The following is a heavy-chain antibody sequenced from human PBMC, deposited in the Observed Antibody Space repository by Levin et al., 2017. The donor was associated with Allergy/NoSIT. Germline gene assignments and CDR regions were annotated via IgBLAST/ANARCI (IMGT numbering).Heavy chain of an antibody. Sequence: ASVKVSCKASGYTFTGYYMHWVRQAPGQGLEWMGWINPNSGGTNYAQKFQGRVTMTRDTSISTAYMELSRLRSDDTAVYYCARDPGTTNGGFDYWGQGTLVTVSS. CDR2: INPNSGGT. J-gene: IGHJ4*02. CDR3: ARDPGTTNGGFDY. CDR1: GYTFTGYY. D-gene: IGHD3-10*01. V-gene: IGHV1-2*02.